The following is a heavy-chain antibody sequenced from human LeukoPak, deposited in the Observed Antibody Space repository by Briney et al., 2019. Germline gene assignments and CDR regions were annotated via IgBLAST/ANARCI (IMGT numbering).Heavy chain of an antibody. CDR1: RFTFSTYS. D-gene: IGHD3-22*01. J-gene: IGHJ4*02. CDR2: ISSSGSTI. Sequence: GGSLRLSCAASRFTFSTYSMNWVRQAPGKGLEWVSYISSSGSTIYYADSVKGRFTISRDNAKYSLDLQMNSLRVEDTALYYCARGSSGAGYYFDYWGLGTLVTVSS. CDR3: ARGSSGAGYYFDY. V-gene: IGHV3-48*04.